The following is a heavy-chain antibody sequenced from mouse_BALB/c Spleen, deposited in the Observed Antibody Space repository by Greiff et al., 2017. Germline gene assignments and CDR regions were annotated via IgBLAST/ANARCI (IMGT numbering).Heavy chain of an antibody. D-gene: IGHD1-2*01. CDR2: INPDSSTI. CDR1: GFDFSRYW. CDR3: ARNYGLFYYYAMDY. V-gene: IGHV4-1*02. J-gene: IGHJ4*01. Sequence: VQLKESGGGLVQPGGSLKLSCAASGFDFSRYWMSWVRQAPGKGLEWIGEINPDSSTINYTPSLKDKFIISRDNAKNTLYLQMSKVRSEDTALYYCARNYGLFYYYAMDYWGQGTSVTVSS.